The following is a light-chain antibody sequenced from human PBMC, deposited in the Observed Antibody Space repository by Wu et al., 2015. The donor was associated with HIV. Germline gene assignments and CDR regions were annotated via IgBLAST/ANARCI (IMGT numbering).Light chain of an antibody. CDR3: QQSYSSPRSAT. J-gene: IGKJ2*01. CDR1: QNINSF. Sequence: DIQMTQSPSSLSASIGDRVTITCRASQNINSFLNWYQQKPGKAPKLLIYGASSLQGGVPSRFSGGGSGTHFTLTISGLRPDDFATYYCQQSYSSPRSATFGRGTKLEIE. CDR2: GAS. V-gene: IGKV1-39*01.